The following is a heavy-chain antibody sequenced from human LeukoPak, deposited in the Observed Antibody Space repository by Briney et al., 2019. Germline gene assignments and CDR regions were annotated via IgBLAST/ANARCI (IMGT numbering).Heavy chain of an antibody. V-gene: IGHV3-23*01. Sequence: GGSLRLSCAASGFTFNSYAMSWVRQAPGKGLEWVSAVSASGGTTYYADSVKGRFTISRDNSENTVYLQMNSLRAEDTAVYYCAKAAYGDADSKFDYWGQGTLVTVSS. CDR1: GFTFNSYA. CDR3: AKAAYGDADSKFDY. D-gene: IGHD4-17*01. CDR2: VSASGGTT. J-gene: IGHJ4*02.